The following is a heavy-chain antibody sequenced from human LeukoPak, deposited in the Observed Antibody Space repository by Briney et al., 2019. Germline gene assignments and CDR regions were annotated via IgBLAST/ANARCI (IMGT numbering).Heavy chain of an antibody. D-gene: IGHD5-24*01. J-gene: IGHJ6*03. V-gene: IGHV3-74*01. CDR3: ARDRDGPNYYMDV. Sequence: GGSLRLSCAAYGFSFSNYWMHWVREVPEKGLEWVSRIKSDGTGATYAGSVNGRFAISRDNAENTMYLQMNSLRAEDTAIYYCARDRDGPNYYMDVWGKGTAVTVSS. CDR1: GFSFSNYW. CDR2: IKSDGTGA.